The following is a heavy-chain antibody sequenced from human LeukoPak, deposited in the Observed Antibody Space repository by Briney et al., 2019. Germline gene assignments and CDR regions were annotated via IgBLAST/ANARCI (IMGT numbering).Heavy chain of an antibody. D-gene: IGHD1-26*01. CDR2: ISGSGGST. J-gene: IGHJ4*02. CDR3: AKVGGWELREALDY. CDR1: GFTFSSYG. V-gene: IGHV3-23*01. Sequence: GGSLRLSCAASGFTFSSYGMSWVRQAPGKGLEWVSAISGSGGSTYYADSVKGRFTISRDNAKNSLYLQMNSLRAEDTALYYCAKVGGWELREALDYWGQGTLVTVSS.